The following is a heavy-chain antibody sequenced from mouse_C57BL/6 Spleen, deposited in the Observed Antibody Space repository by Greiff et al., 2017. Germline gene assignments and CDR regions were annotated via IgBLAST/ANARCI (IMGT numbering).Heavy chain of an antibody. J-gene: IGHJ2*01. CDR3: ARRYYGSSHDY. V-gene: IGHV1-59*01. Sequence: QVHVKQPGAELVRPGTSVKLSCKASGYTFTSYWMHWVKQRPGQGLEWIGVIDPSDSYTNYNQKFKGKATLTVDQSSSTSYMQLSTLASEDSAVYYCARRYYGSSHDYWGQGTTLTVSS. D-gene: IGHD1-1*01. CDR2: IDPSDSYT. CDR1: GYTFTSYW.